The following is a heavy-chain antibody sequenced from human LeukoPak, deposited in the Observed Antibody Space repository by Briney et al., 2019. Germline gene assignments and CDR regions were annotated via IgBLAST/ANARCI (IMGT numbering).Heavy chain of an antibody. CDR3: ARKSASSGYYQFDY. CDR2: IYYSGST. CDR1: GGPISSYY. J-gene: IGHJ4*02. V-gene: IGHV4-59*01. D-gene: IGHD3-22*01. Sequence: SETLSLPCTVSGGPISSYYWSWIRQPPGKGLEWIGYIYYSGSTNYNPSLKSRVTISEDPSKKQFSLKLSSVTAADTAVYYRARKSASSGYYQFDYWGQGTLVTVSS.